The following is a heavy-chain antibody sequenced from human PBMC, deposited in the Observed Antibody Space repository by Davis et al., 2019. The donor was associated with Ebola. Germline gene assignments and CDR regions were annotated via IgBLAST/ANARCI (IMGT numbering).Heavy chain of an antibody. CDR2: INGVGSSR. Sequence: PGGSLRLSCEASGFSFSNTDMNWVRQAPGKGLEWVSNINGVGSSRSYADSVRGRFSLSRDNSKNTLYLERNSLRVEDTAVYYCLGDPNWAFGYWGQGTLVTVSS. CDR3: LGDPNWAFGY. CDR1: GFSFSNTD. J-gene: IGHJ4*02. D-gene: IGHD3-16*01. V-gene: IGHV3-23*01.